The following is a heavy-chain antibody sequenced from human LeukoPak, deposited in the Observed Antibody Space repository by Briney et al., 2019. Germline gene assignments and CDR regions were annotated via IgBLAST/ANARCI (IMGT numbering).Heavy chain of an antibody. CDR1: GFTFSSYG. V-gene: IGHV3-33*01. D-gene: IGHD2-15*01. CDR3: ALLYCSGGSCDSSLEHYYYGMDV. Sequence: GGSLRLSCAASGFTFSSYGMHWGRQAPGKGLEGVAVICYDGSNKYYADSVKGRFTISRDNSKNTLYLQMNSLRAEDTAVYYCALLYCSGGSCDSSLEHYYYGMDVWGQGTTVTVSS. J-gene: IGHJ6*02. CDR2: ICYDGSNK.